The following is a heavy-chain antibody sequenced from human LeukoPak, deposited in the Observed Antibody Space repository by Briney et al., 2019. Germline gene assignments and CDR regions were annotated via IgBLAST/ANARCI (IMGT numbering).Heavy chain of an antibody. Sequence: GRSLRLSCAASGFTFRSYSMNWVRQAPGKGLEWVSYISSSGSTIYYADAVKGRFTISRDNAKNSLYLQMSSLRDEDTAVYYCATVAMEDWYFDLWGRGTLVTVSS. J-gene: IGHJ2*01. D-gene: IGHD5-18*01. CDR2: ISSSGSTI. CDR3: ATVAMEDWYFDL. V-gene: IGHV3-48*02. CDR1: GFTFRSYS.